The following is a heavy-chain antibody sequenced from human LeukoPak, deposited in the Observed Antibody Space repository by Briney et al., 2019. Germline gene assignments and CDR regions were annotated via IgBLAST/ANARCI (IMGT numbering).Heavy chain of an antibody. CDR2: ISYDGSSK. CDR1: GFTFSSYA. V-gene: IGHV3-30-3*01. Sequence: GGSLRLSCAASGFTFSSYAMHWVRQAPGKGLEWVAVISYDGSSKYYADSVKGRFTISRDNSKNTLYLQMNSLRAEDTAVYYCARPRGGSYDAFDIWGQGTMVTVSS. J-gene: IGHJ3*02. CDR3: ARPRGGSYDAFDI. D-gene: IGHD1-26*01.